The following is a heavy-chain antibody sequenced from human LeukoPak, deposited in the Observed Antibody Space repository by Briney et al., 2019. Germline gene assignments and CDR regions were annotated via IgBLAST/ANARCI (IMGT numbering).Heavy chain of an antibody. D-gene: IGHD2-15*01. V-gene: IGHV3-33*01. J-gene: IGHJ6*02. CDR2: IWYDGSNK. CDR3: AREASAAPMDV. Sequence: GGSPRLSCAASGFTFSSYGMHWVRQAPGKGLEWVAVIWYDGSNKYYADSVKGRFTISRDNSKNTLYLQMNSLRAEDTAVYYSAREASAAPMDVWGQGTTVTVSS. CDR1: GFTFSSYG.